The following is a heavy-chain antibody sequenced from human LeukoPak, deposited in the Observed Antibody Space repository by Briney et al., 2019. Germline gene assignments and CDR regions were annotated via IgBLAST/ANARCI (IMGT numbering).Heavy chain of an antibody. D-gene: IGHD2-15*01. CDR3: ARGADGVSSNSRGWFDP. V-gene: IGHV3-30*03. J-gene: IGHJ5*02. CDR1: GFTFGSYG. Sequence: GGSLRLSCAASGFTFGSYGMHWVRQAPGKGLEWVAVISYDGSNKYYADSVKGRFTISRDNARNSLYLQMNTLRAEDTAVYSCARGADGVSSNSRGWFDPWGQGTLVTVSS. CDR2: ISYDGSNK.